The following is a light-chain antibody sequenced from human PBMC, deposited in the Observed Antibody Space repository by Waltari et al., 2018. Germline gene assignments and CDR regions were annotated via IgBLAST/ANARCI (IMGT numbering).Light chain of an antibody. CDR3: QQWDGSFLT. CDR2: GAS. CDR1: QSITSIS. V-gene: IGKV3-20*01. Sequence: EIVLTQSPGTLSLSPGDRATLSCRASQSITSISLGWYQQKPGQAPRLLIFGASTRATGIPDRFSGSGSGTDFTLTINRLEPEDFAVYYCQQWDGSFLTLGGGTEVEL. J-gene: IGKJ4*01.